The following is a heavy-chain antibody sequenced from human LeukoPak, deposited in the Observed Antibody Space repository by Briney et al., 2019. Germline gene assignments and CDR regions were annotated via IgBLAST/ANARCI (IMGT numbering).Heavy chain of an antibody. J-gene: IGHJ5*02. CDR3: TRRVDATRWYDP. D-gene: IGHD2-15*01. CDR1: EFTFSSYW. CDR2: ISGDGSST. V-gene: IGHV3-74*03. Sequence: PGGSLRLSCAASEFTFSSYWMHWVRQAPGEGLVGVSRISGDGSSTTYADSVKGRFIISRDNSKNTLYLQMDSLRAEDTAVCYCTRRVDATRWYDPWGQGTLVTVSS.